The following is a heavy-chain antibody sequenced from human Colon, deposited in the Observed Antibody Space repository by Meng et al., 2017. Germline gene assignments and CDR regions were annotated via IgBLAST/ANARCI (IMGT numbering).Heavy chain of an antibody. CDR2: IGHSGIT. J-gene: IGHJ5*02. Sequence: QPQLQESGPGVVKPSEAPSLTLSVSGGSISTRVCYWGWIRPPPGTGLEWFGSIGHSGITYYTPSLKSRVTVSIDTSKSQFSLKLTSVTAADTAVYYCVRSSGWVRTGFDPWGQGTLVTVSS. V-gene: IGHV4-39*01. CDR3: VRSSGWVRTGFDP. CDR1: GGSISTRVCY. D-gene: IGHD6-19*01.